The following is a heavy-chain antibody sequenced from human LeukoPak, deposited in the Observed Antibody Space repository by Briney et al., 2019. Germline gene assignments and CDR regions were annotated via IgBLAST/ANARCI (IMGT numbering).Heavy chain of an antibody. J-gene: IGHJ4*02. CDR3: ARAGAAAGTAFHFDY. Sequence: GGSLRLSCAASGFTVSSNYMSWIRQAPGKGLEWVSYISSSGSTIYYADSVKGRFTISRDNAKNSLYLQMNSLRAEDTAVYYCARAGAAAGTAFHFDYWGQGTLVTVSS. CDR2: ISSSGSTI. D-gene: IGHD6-13*01. V-gene: IGHV3-11*01. CDR1: GFTVSSNY.